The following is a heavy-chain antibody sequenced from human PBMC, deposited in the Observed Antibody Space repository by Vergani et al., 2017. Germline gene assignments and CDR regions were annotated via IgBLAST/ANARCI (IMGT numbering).Heavy chain of an antibody. J-gene: IGHJ3*02. Sequence: EVQLLESGGGLVQPGGSLRLSCAASGFTFSSYAMSWVRQAPGKGLEWVSAISGSGGSTYYADSVKGRFTISRDNSKNTLCLQMNSLRAEDTAVYYCAKDLNSGYYYAGAFDSWGEGTMVTVSS. D-gene: IGHD3-22*01. CDR3: AKDLNSGYYYAGAFDS. CDR2: ISGSGGST. V-gene: IGHV3-23*01. CDR1: GFTFSSYA.